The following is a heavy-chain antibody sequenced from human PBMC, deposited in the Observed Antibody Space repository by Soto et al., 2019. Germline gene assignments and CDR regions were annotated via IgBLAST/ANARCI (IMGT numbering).Heavy chain of an antibody. D-gene: IGHD4-17*01. CDR2: ISYDGSNK. J-gene: IGHJ4*02. CDR1: GFTFSSYG. CDR3: ATTGPPDY. Sequence: QVQLVESGGGVVQPGRSLRLSCAASGFTFSSYGMHWVRQAPGKGLEWVAVISYDGSNKYYADSVKGRFTISRDNSKNTLYLQMNSLRAEDTAVYYCATTGPPDYWGQGTLVTVSS. V-gene: IGHV3-30*03.